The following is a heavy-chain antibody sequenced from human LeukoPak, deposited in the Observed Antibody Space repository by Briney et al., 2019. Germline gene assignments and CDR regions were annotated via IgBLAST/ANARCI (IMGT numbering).Heavy chain of an antibody. CDR3: AKQLGYCSDGSCYFPY. J-gene: IGHJ4*02. V-gene: IGHV3-33*06. CDR1: GFTFSSYG. D-gene: IGHD2-15*01. CDR2: IWYDGSNK. Sequence: GRSLRLSCAASGFTFSSYGMHWVRQAPGKGLEWVAVIWYDGSNKYYADSVKGRFTISRDNSKNTLYLQMNSLRAEDTAVYYCAKQLGYCSDGSCYFPYWGQGTLVTVSS.